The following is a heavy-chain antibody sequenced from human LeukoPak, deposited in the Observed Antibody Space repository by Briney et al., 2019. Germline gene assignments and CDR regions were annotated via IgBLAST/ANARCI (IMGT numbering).Heavy chain of an antibody. CDR3: ARDRPARDFWSGYSRGFDY. J-gene: IGHJ4*02. D-gene: IGHD3-3*01. CDR1: GFTFDDYG. CDR2: INWNGGST. Sequence: TGGSLRLSCAASGFTFDDYGMSWVRQAPGKGLEWVSGINWNGGSTGYADSVKGRFTISRDNAKNSLYLQMNSLRAEDTAVYYCARDRPARDFWSGYSRGFDYWGQGTLVTVSS. V-gene: IGHV3-20*04.